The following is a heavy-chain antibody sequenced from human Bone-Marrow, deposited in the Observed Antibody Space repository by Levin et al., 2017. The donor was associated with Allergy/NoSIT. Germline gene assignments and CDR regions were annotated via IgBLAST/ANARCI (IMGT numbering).Heavy chain of an antibody. D-gene: IGHD6-13*01. Sequence: SVKVSCKASGCTFSSYAISWVRQAPGQGLEWMGGIIPIFGTANYAQKFQGRVTITADKSTSTAYMELSSLRSEDTAVYYCARDKAAGINYYYYYGMDVWGQGTTVTVSS. CDR2: IIPIFGTA. CDR1: GCTFSSYA. V-gene: IGHV1-69*06. CDR3: ARDKAAGINYYYYYGMDV. J-gene: IGHJ6*02.